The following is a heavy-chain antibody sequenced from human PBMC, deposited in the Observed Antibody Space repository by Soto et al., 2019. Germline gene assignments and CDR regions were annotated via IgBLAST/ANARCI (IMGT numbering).Heavy chain of an antibody. D-gene: IGHD6-19*01. CDR1: GFTFSSYA. V-gene: IGHV3-23*01. CDR2: ISGSGGST. J-gene: IGHJ6*02. Sequence: GGSLRLSCAASGFTFSSYAMSWVRQSPGKGLEWVSAISGSGGSTYYADSVKGRFTISRDNSKNTLYLQMNSLRAEDTAVYYCAKDRKGAGTYYYYGMDVWGQGTTVTVSS. CDR3: AKDRKGAGTYYYYGMDV.